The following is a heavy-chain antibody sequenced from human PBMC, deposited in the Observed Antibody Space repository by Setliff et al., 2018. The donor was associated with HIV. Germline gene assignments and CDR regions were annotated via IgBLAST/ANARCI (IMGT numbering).Heavy chain of an antibody. CDR1: GGSISSSSYY. V-gene: IGHV4-39*01. CDR3: ARQRGGRVTIFGVSGGWFDP. Sequence: SETLSLTCTVSGGSISSSSYYWGWIRQPPGKGLEWIGTISYSGNTYYRPSLKSRVTISVDTSKNQFSLKLTSVTAADTAVYYCARQRGGRVTIFGVSGGWFDPWGQGTLVTVSS. J-gene: IGHJ5*02. CDR2: ISYSGNT. D-gene: IGHD3-3*01.